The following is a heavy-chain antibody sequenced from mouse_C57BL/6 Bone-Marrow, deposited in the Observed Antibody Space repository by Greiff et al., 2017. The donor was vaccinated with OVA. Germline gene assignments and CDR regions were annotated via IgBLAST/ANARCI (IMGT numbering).Heavy chain of an antibody. D-gene: IGHD4-1*01. V-gene: IGHV1-85*01. CDR3: AITGTDNHWYFDV. CDR2: IYPRDGST. Sequence: QVQLQQSGPELVKPGASVKLSCKASGYTFTSYDINWVKQRPGQGLEWIGWIYPRDGSTKYNEKFKGKATLTVDTSSSTAYMELHSLTSEDSAVYFCAITGTDNHWYFDVWGTGTTVTVSS. J-gene: IGHJ1*03. CDR1: GYTFTSYD.